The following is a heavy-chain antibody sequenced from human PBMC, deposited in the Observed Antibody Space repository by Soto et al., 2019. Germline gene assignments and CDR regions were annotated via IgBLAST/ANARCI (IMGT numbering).Heavy chain of an antibody. V-gene: IGHV4-59*01. CDR3: ARVRGTAGKRYFDY. CDR1: GGSMIAYY. J-gene: IGHJ4*02. D-gene: IGHD6-13*01. Sequence: PSETLSLTCTVSGGSMIAYYWNWMRQPPGKGLQWIGYTYYSGSTTYNPSLKSRVTISVDSSKNQFSLKLDSVTPAGTAVYYCARVRGTAGKRYFDYWGPGTLVTVSS. CDR2: TYYSGST.